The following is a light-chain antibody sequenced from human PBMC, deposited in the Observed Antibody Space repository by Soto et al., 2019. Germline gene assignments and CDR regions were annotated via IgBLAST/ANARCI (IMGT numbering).Light chain of an antibody. CDR2: DAS. V-gene: IGKV1-5*01. J-gene: IGKJ1*01. CDR1: QSISNW. CDR3: QQYYSSWT. Sequence: DVQVTQSHSTQPASVGDRVTITCRASQSISNWLAWYQQKPGKAPTFLVYDASNLHSGVPARFSGSGSGSEFTLTISSLQPDDFGTYYCQQYYSSWTFGQGTKVDIK.